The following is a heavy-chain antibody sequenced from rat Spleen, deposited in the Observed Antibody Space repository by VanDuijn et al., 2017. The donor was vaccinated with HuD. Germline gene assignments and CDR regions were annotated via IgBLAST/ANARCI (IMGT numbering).Heavy chain of an antibody. CDR3: ARRHYGYTDYFDY. CDR2: ISYDRIST. CDR1: GFTFSDYG. D-gene: IGHD1-9*01. Sequence: EVQLVESGGGLVQPGRSLKLSCAASGFTFSDYGVAWVRQAPTKGLEWVATISYDRISTYYRDSVRGRFTISSDNAKTTLYLQMDSLRSEDTATYYCARRHYGYTDYFDYWGQGVMVTVSS. J-gene: IGHJ2*01. V-gene: IGHV5-29*01.